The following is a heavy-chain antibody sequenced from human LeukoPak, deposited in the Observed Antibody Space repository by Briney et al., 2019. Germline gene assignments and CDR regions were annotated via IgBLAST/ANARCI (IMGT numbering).Heavy chain of an antibody. V-gene: IGHV1-2*02. D-gene: IGHD3-10*01. CDR1: GYTFSGTGWY. Sequence: ASVKVPCKASGYTFSGTGWYLYWLRQAPGQGLECMGWIYPYTGATHYAQKFQGRVAMTRDTSISTAYMELSRLRPDDTAVYYCARDGPAQMVDFDYWGQGTLVTVSS. CDR2: IYPYTGAT. J-gene: IGHJ4*02. CDR3: ARDGPAQMVDFDY.